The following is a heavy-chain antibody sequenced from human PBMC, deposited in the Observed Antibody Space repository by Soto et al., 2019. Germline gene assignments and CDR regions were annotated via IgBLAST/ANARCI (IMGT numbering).Heavy chain of an antibody. CDR1: GDSISGGAPF. CDR3: AKLSCTSSTCYFPGWFDP. Sequence: PSETLSLTCTVSGDSISGGAPFWSWIRQPPGKGLEWIANVYYSGSSYYNPSLKSRLTISVDTTKNQFSLQLKSMTAADTAVYYCAKLSCTSSTCYFPGWFDPWGQGTLVTDSS. D-gene: IGHD2-2*01. CDR2: VYYSGSS. V-gene: IGHV4-31*03. J-gene: IGHJ5*02.